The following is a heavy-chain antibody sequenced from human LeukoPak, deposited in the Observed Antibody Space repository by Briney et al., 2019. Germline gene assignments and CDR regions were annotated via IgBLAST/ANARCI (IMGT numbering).Heavy chain of an antibody. J-gene: IGHJ3*02. Sequence: ASVKVSCKASGGTFSSYAISWVRQAPGQGLEWMGIVNPSGGSTSYAQKFQGRVTMTRDMSTSTVYMELSRLRSEDTAVYYCARDNGGGYSSSWYVFDIWDQGTMVTVSS. CDR1: GGTFSSYA. V-gene: IGHV1-46*01. CDR3: ARDNGGGYSSSWYVFDI. D-gene: IGHD6-13*01. CDR2: VNPSGGST.